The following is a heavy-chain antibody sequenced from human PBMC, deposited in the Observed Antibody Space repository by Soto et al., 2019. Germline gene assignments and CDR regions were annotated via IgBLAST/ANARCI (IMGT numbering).Heavy chain of an antibody. Sequence: SETLSLTCPVSGGSISRGDYYWMWIRQPPGKVLEWIGYIYYSGITYYNPSLKSRVTISVDTSKNQFSLKLSSVTAADTAVYYCARIARDGYNTYFQHWGQGTLVTVSS. CDR3: ARIARDGYNTYFQH. CDR2: IYYSGIT. CDR1: GGSISRGDYY. J-gene: IGHJ1*01. D-gene: IGHD5-12*01. V-gene: IGHV4-30-4*01.